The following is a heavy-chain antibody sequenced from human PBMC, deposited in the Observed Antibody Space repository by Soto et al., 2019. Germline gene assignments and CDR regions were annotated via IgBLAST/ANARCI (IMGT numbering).Heavy chain of an antibody. CDR1: GYTFTSYG. CDR2: ISAYNGNT. D-gene: IGHD6-19*01. J-gene: IGHJ5*02. CDR3: ARVGALAGTGWFDP. Sequence: ASVKVSCKAAGYTFTSYGISWVRQAPGQGLEWMGWISAYNGNTNYAQKLQGRATMTTDTSTSTAYMELRSLRSDDTAVYYCARVGALAGTGWFDPWGQGTLVTVSS. V-gene: IGHV1-18*04.